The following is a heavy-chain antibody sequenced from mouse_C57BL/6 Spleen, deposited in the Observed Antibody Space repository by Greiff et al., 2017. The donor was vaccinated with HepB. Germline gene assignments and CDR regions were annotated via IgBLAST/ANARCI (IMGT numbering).Heavy chain of an antibody. CDR2: ISNGGGST. CDR3: ARLEGAYYGSSFDYFDY. J-gene: IGHJ2*01. V-gene: IGHV5-12*01. Sequence: VQLKESGGGLVQPGGSLKLSCAASGFTFSDYYMYWVRQTPEKRLEWVAYISNGGGSTYYPDTVKGRFTISRDNAKNTLYLQMSRLKSEDTAMYYCARLEGAYYGSSFDYFDYWGQGTTLTVSS. CDR1: GFTFSDYY. D-gene: IGHD1-1*01.